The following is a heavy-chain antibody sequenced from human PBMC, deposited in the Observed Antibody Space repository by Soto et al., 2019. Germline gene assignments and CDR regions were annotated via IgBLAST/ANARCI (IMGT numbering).Heavy chain of an antibody. V-gene: IGHV3-7*03. Sequence: EVQLVESGGGLAPPGGSLRLSCVASGFTFTTFWMSWVRQAPGKGLDWVANIRQDGGAQYYVDSVKGRFTISRDNAKNSVYLQMDSPRAEDTAVYYCVRGGHGSGSYLGSYWGQGILVTVSS. CDR2: IRQDGGAQ. D-gene: IGHD3-10*01. CDR1: GFTFTTFW. CDR3: VRGGHGSGSYLGSY. J-gene: IGHJ4*02.